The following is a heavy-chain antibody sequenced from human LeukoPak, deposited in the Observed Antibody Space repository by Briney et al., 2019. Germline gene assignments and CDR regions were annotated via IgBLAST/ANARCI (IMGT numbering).Heavy chain of an antibody. J-gene: IGHJ3*02. CDR2: IYYSGST. CDR1: GGSISSYY. D-gene: IGHD3-16*01. Sequence: SETLSLTCTVSGGSISSYYWSWIRQPPGKGLEWIGYIYYSGSTNYNPSLKSRVTISVDTSKNQFSLKLSSVTAADTAVYYCARQYYDYVGGSAHAFDIWGQGTMVTVSS. CDR3: ARQYYDYVGGSAHAFDI. V-gene: IGHV4-59*08.